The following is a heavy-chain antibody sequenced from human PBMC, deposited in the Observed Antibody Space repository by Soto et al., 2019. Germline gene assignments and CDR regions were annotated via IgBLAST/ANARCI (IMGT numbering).Heavy chain of an antibody. J-gene: IGHJ5*02. CDR2: INHSGST. V-gene: IGHV4-34*01. D-gene: IGHD3-3*01. Sequence: PSETLSLTCAVYGGSFSGYYWGWIRQPPGKGLEWIGGINHSGSTNYNPSLKSRVTISVDTSKKKFSLRLSSVTAADTGADYCGRGSCRPYYDFWSRTNWFDPWGQGTLVTVSS. CDR3: GRGSCRPYYDFWSRTNWFDP. CDR1: GGSFSGYY.